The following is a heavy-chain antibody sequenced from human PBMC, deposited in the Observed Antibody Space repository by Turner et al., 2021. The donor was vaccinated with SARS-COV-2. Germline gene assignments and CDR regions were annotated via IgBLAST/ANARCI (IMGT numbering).Heavy chain of an antibody. CDR2: ICNDGINT. J-gene: IGHJ4*02. CDR3: ARGCGGSSGCFLIDY. Sequence: QVQLVESGGGVVQPGRSLRLSWEASGFTFRNHGMHWARPAPGKWLEWVTIICNDGINTYSTDSVRGRFTISRDNSKNTLYLQMNSLRAEDTAVYYCARGCGGSSGCFLIDYWGQGTLVTVSS. V-gene: IGHV3-33*01. D-gene: IGHD6-19*01. CDR1: GFTFRNHG.